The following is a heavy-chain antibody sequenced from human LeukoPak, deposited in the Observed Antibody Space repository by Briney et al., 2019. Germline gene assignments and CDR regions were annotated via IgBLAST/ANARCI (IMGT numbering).Heavy chain of an antibody. Sequence: QPGRSLRLSCAASGFTFSSYAMHWVRQAPGKGLEWVAVISYDGSNKYYADSVTGRFTISRDNSKNTLYLQMNSLRAEDTAVYYCARDRYYGSGRYNYFDYWGQGTLVTVSS. CDR2: ISYDGSNK. CDR1: GFTFSSYA. V-gene: IGHV3-30-3*01. D-gene: IGHD3-10*01. J-gene: IGHJ4*02. CDR3: ARDRYYGSGRYNYFDY.